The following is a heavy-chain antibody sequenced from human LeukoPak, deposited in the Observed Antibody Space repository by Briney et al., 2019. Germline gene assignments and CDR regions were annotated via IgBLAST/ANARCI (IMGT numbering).Heavy chain of an antibody. CDR2: IYHSGST. V-gene: IGHV4-30-2*01. CDR3: ARGDYGGNSPEVTFDY. D-gene: IGHD4-23*01. CDR1: GGSISSGGYS. J-gene: IGHJ4*02. Sequence: PSQTLSLTCAVSGGSISSGGYSWSWIRQPPGKGLEWIGYIYHSGSTYYNPSLKSRVTISVDRSKNLFSLKLSSVTAADTAVYSCARGDYGGNSPEVTFDYWGQGTLVTVSS.